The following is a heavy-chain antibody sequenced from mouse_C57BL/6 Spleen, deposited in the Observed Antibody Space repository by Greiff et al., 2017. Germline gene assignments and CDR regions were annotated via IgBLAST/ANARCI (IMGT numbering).Heavy chain of an antibody. V-gene: IGHV1-15*01. CDR2: IDPETGGT. CDR3: TRGVPYYFDY. Sequence: LQESGAELVRPGASVTLSCKASGYTFTDYVMHWVKQTPVHGLEWIGAIDPETGGTAYNQKFKGKAILTADKSSSTAYMELRSLTSEDSAVYYCTRGVPYYFDYWGQGTTLTVSS. D-gene: IGHD2-14*01. J-gene: IGHJ2*01. CDR1: GYTFTDYV.